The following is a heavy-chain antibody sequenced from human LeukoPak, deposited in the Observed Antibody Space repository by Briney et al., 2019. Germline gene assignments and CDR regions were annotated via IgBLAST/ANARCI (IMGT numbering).Heavy chain of an antibody. V-gene: IGHV3-64*01. J-gene: IGHJ4*02. D-gene: IGHD1-26*01. CDR3: ARVGDVGPFDY. CDR2: MSSNGGTT. Sequence: PGGSLRLSCAASGFTFSSYAMHWVRHAPGKGLEYVSAMSSNGGTTDYANSVKGRFTISRDNSKNTLYLQMGSLRAEDMAVYYCARVGDVGPFDYWGQGTLVTVSS. CDR1: GFTFSSYA.